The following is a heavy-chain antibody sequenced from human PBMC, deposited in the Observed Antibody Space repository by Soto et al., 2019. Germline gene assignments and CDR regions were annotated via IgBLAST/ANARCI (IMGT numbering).Heavy chain of an antibody. CDR3: AEGRNDFWSGDLYYYYGMDV. V-gene: IGHV1-69*13. CDR1: GGTFSSYA. D-gene: IGHD3-3*01. CDR2: IIPIFGTA. Sequence: GASVKVSCKASGGTFSSYAISWVRQAPGQGLEWMGGIIPIFGTANYAQKFQGRVTITADESTSTAYMELSSLRSEDTAVYYCAEGRNDFWSGDLYYYYGMDVWGQGTTVTVSS. J-gene: IGHJ6*02.